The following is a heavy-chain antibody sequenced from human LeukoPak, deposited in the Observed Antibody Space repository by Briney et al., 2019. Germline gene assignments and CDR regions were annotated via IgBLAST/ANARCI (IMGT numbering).Heavy chain of an antibody. J-gene: IGHJ4*02. CDR3: VGPDSQFDC. CDR1: GFTFSDQS. D-gene: IGHD3-10*01. Sequence: GGSLRLSCAASGFTFSDQSMNGVRQAPGKGLEWVSSISSNSLHIFYADSVKGRFTISRDNAKNSLYLQMNNLRAEDTAVYYCVGPDSQFDCWGQGTLVTVSS. V-gene: IGHV3-21*01. CDR2: ISSNSLHI.